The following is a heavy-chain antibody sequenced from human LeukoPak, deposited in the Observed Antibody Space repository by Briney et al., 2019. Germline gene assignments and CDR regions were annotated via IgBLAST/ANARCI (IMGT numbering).Heavy chain of an antibody. CDR1: GYRFTSYW. D-gene: IGHD6-13*01. Sequence: GESLKISCKGSGYRFTSYWIGWVRQMPGKGLEWMGIISPGDSDTRYSPSLQGQVTISADKSISTAYLQWSSLKASDTAMYYCARQEQQLALGWFDPWGQGTLVTVSS. CDR2: ISPGDSDT. J-gene: IGHJ5*02. V-gene: IGHV5-51*01. CDR3: ARQEQQLALGWFDP.